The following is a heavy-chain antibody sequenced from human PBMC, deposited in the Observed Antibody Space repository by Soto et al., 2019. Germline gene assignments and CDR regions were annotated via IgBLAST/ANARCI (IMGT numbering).Heavy chain of an antibody. J-gene: IGHJ6*02. CDR3: ARAAYCGGDCYRDYYYGMDV. CDR2: IYYSGST. CDR1: GGSLSSYY. V-gene: IGHV4-59*01. Sequence: SETLSLTCTVSGGSLSSYYGSWIRKPPGKGLEWIGYIYYSGSTNYNPSLKSRVTISVDTSKNQFSLRLSSVTAADTAVYYCARAAYCGGDCYRDYYYGMDVWGQGTTVTVSS. D-gene: IGHD2-21*02.